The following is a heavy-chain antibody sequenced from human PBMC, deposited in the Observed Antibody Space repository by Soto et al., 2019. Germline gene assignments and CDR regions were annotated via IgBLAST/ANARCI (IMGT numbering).Heavy chain of an antibody. CDR3: AREGMSIEVAGRDYYYGMDV. D-gene: IGHD6-19*01. V-gene: IGHV3-21*01. Sequence: PGGSLRLSCAASGFTFSSYSMNWVRQAPGKGLEWVSSISSSSSYIYYADSVKGRFTISRDNAKNSLYLQMNNLRAEDTAVYYCAREGMSIEVAGRDYYYGMDVWGEGTTVTVSS. CDR1: GFTFSSYS. J-gene: IGHJ6*04. CDR2: ISSSSSYI.